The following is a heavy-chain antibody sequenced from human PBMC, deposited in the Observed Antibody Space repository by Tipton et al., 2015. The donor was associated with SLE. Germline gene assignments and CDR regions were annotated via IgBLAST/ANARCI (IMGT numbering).Heavy chain of an antibody. V-gene: IGHV3-21*01. CDR3: ARDSGDYIWGSFRYGDAFDI. CDR2: ISSGSSYI. CDR1: GFTFNDYA. J-gene: IGHJ3*02. Sequence: SLRLSCAASGFTFNDYAMHWARQAPGKGLEWVSSISSGSSYIFYADSVKGRFTISRDNAKNSLYLQMNSLRDEDTAVYYCARDSGDYIWGSFRYGDAFDIWGQGTMVTVSS. D-gene: IGHD3-16*02.